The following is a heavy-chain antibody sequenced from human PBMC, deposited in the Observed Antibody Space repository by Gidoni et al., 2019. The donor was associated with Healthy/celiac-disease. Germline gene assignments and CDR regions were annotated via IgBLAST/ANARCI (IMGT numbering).Heavy chain of an antibody. CDR1: GVRLSSYS. V-gene: IGHV3-21*01. CDR2: SSSSSSYV. Sequence: GQLVWLGGGVVMPGGCLSLSSRASGVRLSSYSMSWVHQVPGKGLEWISSSSSSSSYVYYADSVKGRFTISRDNAKNSLYLQMNSLRAEDTAVYYCARDGIVGAPDAFDIWGQGTMVTVSS. J-gene: IGHJ3*02. D-gene: IGHD1-26*01. CDR3: ARDGIVGAPDAFDI.